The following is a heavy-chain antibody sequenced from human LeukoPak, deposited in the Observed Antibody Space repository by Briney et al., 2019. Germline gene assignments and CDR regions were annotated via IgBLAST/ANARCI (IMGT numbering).Heavy chain of an antibody. D-gene: IGHD2-2*01. CDR1: EFTFSNYA. CDR3: ARYCSTTTCYSPWFDP. CDR2: VNLQGST. V-gene: IGHV4-34*01. J-gene: IGHJ5*02. Sequence: GSLRLSCAASEFTFSNYAMNWVRQAPGKGLEWIGEVNLQGSTNYNPSLMGRVAIAVDTSENHISLQLTSVTAADTAVYYCARYCSTTTCYSPWFDPWGQGTLVTVSS.